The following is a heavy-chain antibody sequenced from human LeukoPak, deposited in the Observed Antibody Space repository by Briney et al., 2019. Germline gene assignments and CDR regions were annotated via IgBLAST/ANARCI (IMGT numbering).Heavy chain of an antibody. V-gene: IGHV1-46*01. CDR3: AGSHSSSWYLPDY. J-gene: IGHJ4*02. CDR2: INPSGGST. Sequence: ASVKVSCKASGYTFTGYYMHWVRQAPGQGLEWRGIINPSGGSTSYAQKFQGRVTMTRDTSTSTVYMELSSLRSEDTAVYYCAGSHSSSWYLPDYWGQGTLVTVSS. CDR1: GYTFTGYY. D-gene: IGHD6-13*01.